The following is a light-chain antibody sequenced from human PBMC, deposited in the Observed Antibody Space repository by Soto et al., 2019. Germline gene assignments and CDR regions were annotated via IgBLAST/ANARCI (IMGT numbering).Light chain of an antibody. Sequence: EIVLTQSPHTLSLSPGKRATLSCKASQSLSINYLPWYQQEPGQAPTLLVYAASSRAAGSTDRFSGSGSGTDFTLPINRREPEDFAVYYWQQYASSPSTFGQGTKVDIK. CDR1: QSLSINY. J-gene: IGKJ1*01. V-gene: IGKV3-20*01. CDR3: QQYASSPST. CDR2: AAS.